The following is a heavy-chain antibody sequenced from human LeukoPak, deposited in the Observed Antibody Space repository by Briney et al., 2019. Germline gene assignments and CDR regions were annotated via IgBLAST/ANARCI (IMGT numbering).Heavy chain of an antibody. J-gene: IGHJ4*02. Sequence: GRSLRLSCAASGFTFSSYAMHWVRQAPGKGLEWVAVISYDGSNKYYADSVKGRFTISRDNSKNTLYLQMNSLRAEDTAVYYCASLEIGAFDHWGQGTLVTVSS. V-gene: IGHV3-30-3*01. CDR3: ASLEIGAFDH. CDR2: ISYDGSNK. D-gene: IGHD2/OR15-2a*01. CDR1: GFTFSSYA.